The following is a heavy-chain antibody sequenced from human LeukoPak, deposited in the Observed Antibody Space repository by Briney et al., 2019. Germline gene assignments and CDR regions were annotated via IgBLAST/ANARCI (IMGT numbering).Heavy chain of an antibody. V-gene: IGHV1-69*13. CDR2: IIPIFGTA. CDR3: ARVRTAAAGGYYFDY. CDR1: GYTFTGYY. Sequence: SVKVSCKVSGYTFTGYYLHWVRQAPGQGLEWMGGIIPIFGTANYAQKFQGRVTITADESTSTAYMELSSLRSEDTAVYYCARVRTAAAGGYYFDYWGQGTLVTVSS. D-gene: IGHD6-13*01. J-gene: IGHJ4*02.